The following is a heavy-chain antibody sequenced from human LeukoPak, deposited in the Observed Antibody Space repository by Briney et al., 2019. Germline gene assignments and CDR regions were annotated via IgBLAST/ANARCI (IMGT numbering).Heavy chain of an antibody. CDR3: ARDHTVTTPNDYYYGMDV. CDR2: INPNSGGT. J-gene: IGHJ6*02. V-gene: IGHV1-2*04. Sequence: ASVKVSCKASGYTFTGYYMHWVRQAPGQGLEWMGWINPNSGGTNYAQKFQGWVTMTRDTPISTAYMELSRLRSDDTAVYYCARDHTVTTPNDYYYGMDVWGQGTTVTVSS. D-gene: IGHD4-17*01. CDR1: GYTFTGYY.